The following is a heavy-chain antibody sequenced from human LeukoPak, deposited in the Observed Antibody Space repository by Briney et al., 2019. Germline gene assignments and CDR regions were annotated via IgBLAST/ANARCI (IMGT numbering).Heavy chain of an antibody. CDR3: ARAGYSYGYFFDY. CDR2: IYHSGST. D-gene: IGHD5-18*01. Sequence: ASETLSLTCAVSGYSISSGYYWGWIRQPPGKGLEWIGSIYHSGSTYYNPSLKSRVTISVDTSKNQFSLKLSSVTAADTAVYYCARAGYSYGYFFDYWGQGTLVTVSS. V-gene: IGHV4-38-2*01. J-gene: IGHJ4*02. CDR1: GYSISSGYY.